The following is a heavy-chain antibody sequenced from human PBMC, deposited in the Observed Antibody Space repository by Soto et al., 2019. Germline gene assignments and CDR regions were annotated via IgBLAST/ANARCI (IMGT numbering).Heavy chain of an antibody. V-gene: IGHV3-74*01. CDR3: ARVKTHSAYYGMDV. Sequence: GGSLRLSCAASGFTFSSYWMHWVRQAPGKGLVWVSRINSNGSSTSYADSVKGRFTISRDNAKNTLYLQMNSLRAEDTAVYYCARVKTHSAYYGMDVWGQGTTVTVSS. J-gene: IGHJ6*02. CDR2: INSNGSST. CDR1: GFTFSSYW. D-gene: IGHD5-18*01.